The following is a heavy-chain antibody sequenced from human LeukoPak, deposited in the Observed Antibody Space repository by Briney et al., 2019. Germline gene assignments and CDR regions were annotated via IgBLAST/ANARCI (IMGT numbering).Heavy chain of an antibody. J-gene: IGHJ5*02. V-gene: IGHV4-38-2*01. D-gene: IGHD6-6*01. CDR2: IYHSGST. Sequence: SETLSLTCAVSGYSISSGYYWGWIRQPPGKGLEWIGSIYHSGSTYYNPSLKSRVTISVDTSKNQFSLKLSSVTAADTAVYYCARRGKYSSSDWFDPWGQGTLGTVSS. CDR3: ARRGKYSSSDWFDP. CDR1: GYSISSGYY.